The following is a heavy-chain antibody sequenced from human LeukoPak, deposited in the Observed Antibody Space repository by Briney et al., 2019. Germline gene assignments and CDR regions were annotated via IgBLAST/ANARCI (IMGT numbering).Heavy chain of an antibody. Sequence: GGSLRLSCAASGFTVSSNYMSWVRQAPGKGLEWVSILYSAGSTYYADSVKGRFTISRDNSRDTLYLQMNSLRVDDTAVYYCASGGMGARKFYSDPFHYWGQGTLVTVSS. CDR2: LYSAGST. V-gene: IGHV3-53*01. J-gene: IGHJ4*02. CDR1: GFTVSSNY. CDR3: ASGGMGARKFYSDPFHY. D-gene: IGHD2-15*01.